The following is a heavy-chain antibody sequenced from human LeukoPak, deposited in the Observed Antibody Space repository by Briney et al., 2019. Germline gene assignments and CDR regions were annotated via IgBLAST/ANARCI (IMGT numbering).Heavy chain of an antibody. J-gene: IGHJ1*01. D-gene: IGHD6-13*01. CDR3: TTVRGSSYQYFQR. Sequence: GGSLRLSCAVSGFSVTNNYMSWVRQAPGKGLKWVSVFYVGGATYYADSVKGRFTISRDNSENTLYLQMKSLRAEDTAVYYCTTVRGSSYQYFQRWGQGTLVTVSS. CDR1: GFSVTNNY. CDR2: FYVGGAT. V-gene: IGHV3-53*01.